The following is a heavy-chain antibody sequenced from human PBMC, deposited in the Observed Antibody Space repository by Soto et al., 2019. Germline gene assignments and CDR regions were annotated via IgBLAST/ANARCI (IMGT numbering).Heavy chain of an antibody. Sequence: QVQLVQSGAEVKKPGASVKVSCKASGYTFTSYYVHWVRQAPGQGLEWMGWINPDSGVTYYPHKFQDRVTMTRDTSISTAYMEPSRLTSDDTALYYCARDRGVRDVWGQGTTVIVSS. D-gene: IGHD2-8*01. CDR1: GYTFTSYY. CDR2: INPDSGVT. J-gene: IGHJ6*02. CDR3: ARDRGVRDV. V-gene: IGHV1-2*02.